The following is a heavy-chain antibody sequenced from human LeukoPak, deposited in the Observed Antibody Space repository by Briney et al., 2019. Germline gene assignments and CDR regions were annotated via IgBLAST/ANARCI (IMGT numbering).Heavy chain of an antibody. CDR1: GGSFSGYY. Sequence: PSETLSLTCAVYGGSFSGYYWSWIRQPPGKGLEWIGEINHSGSTNYNPSLKSRVTISVDTSKNQFSLKLSSVTAADTAVYYCARDSVDTAMVYYFDYWGQGTLVTVSS. V-gene: IGHV4-34*01. CDR3: ARDSVDTAMVYYFDY. CDR2: INHSGST. J-gene: IGHJ4*02. D-gene: IGHD5-18*01.